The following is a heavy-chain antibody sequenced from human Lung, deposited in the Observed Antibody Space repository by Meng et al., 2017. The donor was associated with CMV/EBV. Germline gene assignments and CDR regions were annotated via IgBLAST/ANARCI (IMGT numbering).Heavy chain of an antibody. J-gene: IGHJ6*02. CDR3: ARQVVPAAKANYYYYYGMDV. D-gene: IGHD2-2*01. Sequence: GGSXRLXCKGSGYXFTSYWIGWVRQMPGKGLEWMGIIYPGDSDTRYSPSFQGQVTISADKSISTAYLQWSSLKASDTAMYYCARQVVPAAKANYYYYYGMDVWXQGTXVTVSS. CDR2: IYPGDSDT. CDR1: GYXFTSYW. V-gene: IGHV5-51*01.